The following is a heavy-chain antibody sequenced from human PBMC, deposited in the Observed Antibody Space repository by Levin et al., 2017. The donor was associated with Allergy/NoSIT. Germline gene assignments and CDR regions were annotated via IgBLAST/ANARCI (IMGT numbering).Heavy chain of an antibody. CDR1: SGSFSDYN. D-gene: IGHD3-9*01. J-gene: IGHJ6*02. CDR2: ITHSGST. Sequence: PSETLSLTCAVYSGSFSDYNWSWIRQPPGKGLQWIGEITHSGSTTYTPSLKSRVTILVDTSKNEISLRLSSATAADTAVYYCARVRVILTGYYRGSQASYYYGMDVWGQGTTVTVSS. CDR3: ARVRVILTGYYRGSQASYYYGMDV. V-gene: IGHV4-34*01.